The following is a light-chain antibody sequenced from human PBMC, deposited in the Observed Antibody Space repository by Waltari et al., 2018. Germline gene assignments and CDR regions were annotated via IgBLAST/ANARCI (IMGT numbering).Light chain of an antibody. J-gene: IGKJ5*01. CDR2: LAS. CDR1: QSVLYTSNNKNN. Sequence: DIVMTQSPDSLAVSLGERATINCKSSQSVLYTSNNKNNLAWFQQKPGHPPKLLIYLASTRESGVPDRFSGSGSGTDFSLNISSLQAEDVAVYFCQQFHSTPITFGQGTRLEI. CDR3: QQFHSTPIT. V-gene: IGKV4-1*01.